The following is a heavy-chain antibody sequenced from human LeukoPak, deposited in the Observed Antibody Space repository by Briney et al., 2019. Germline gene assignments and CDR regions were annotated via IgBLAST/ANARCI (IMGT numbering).Heavy chain of an antibody. CDR1: SGSFSGYY. D-gene: IGHD3-16*01. CDR2: INHSGST. Sequence: PSETLSLTCAVYSGSFSGYYWSWIRQPPGKGLEWIGEINHSGSTNYNPSLKSRVTISVDTSKNQFSLKLSSVTAADTAVYYCARVPSWGALDYWGQGTLVTVSS. CDR3: ARVPSWGALDY. V-gene: IGHV4-34*01. J-gene: IGHJ4*02.